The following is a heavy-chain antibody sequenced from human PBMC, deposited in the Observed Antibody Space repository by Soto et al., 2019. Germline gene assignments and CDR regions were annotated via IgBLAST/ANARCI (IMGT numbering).Heavy chain of an antibody. V-gene: IGHV3-30*18. CDR1: GFTFSSYG. CDR3: AKGILPAGGPQDGLDI. CDR2: ISYDGSDK. Sequence: HVQLVESGGGVVQPGRSLRLSCSASGFTFSSYGMHWVRQAPGKGLEWVAIISYDGSDKYFADSVRGRFTISRDTSKNTLYLQKSSLRAEDTAVYYCAKGILPAGGPQDGLDIWGQGTMVTVS. J-gene: IGHJ3*02. D-gene: IGHD6-13*01.